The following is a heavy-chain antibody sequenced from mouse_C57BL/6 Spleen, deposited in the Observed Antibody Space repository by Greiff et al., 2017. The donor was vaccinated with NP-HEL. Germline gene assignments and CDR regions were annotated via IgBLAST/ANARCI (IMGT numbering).Heavy chain of an antibody. Sequence: VQLKQSGPELVKPGASVKISCKASGYAFSSSWMNWVKQRPGKGLEWIGRIYPGDGDTNYNGKFKGKATLTADKSSSTAYMQLSSLTSEDSAVYFCARWGGNYDAMDYWGQGTSVTVSS. CDR3: ARWGGNYDAMDY. CDR2: IYPGDGDT. J-gene: IGHJ4*01. V-gene: IGHV1-82*01. D-gene: IGHD2-1*01. CDR1: GYAFSSSW.